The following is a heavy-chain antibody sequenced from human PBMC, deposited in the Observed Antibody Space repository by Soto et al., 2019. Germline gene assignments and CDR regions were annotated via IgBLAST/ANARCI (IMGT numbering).Heavy chain of an antibody. Sequence: GSLRLSCAASGFSFAGYALTWVRLAPGKGLEWVASISGGGGSTYYTDSVKGRFSISRDNSNRVVYLQMGSLTAGDTAVYYCAKTETFNGYYNAFDYWGQGIRVTVSS. D-gene: IGHD3-9*01. V-gene: IGHV3-23*01. CDR3: AKTETFNGYYNAFDY. CDR1: GFSFAGYA. CDR2: ISGGGGST. J-gene: IGHJ4*02.